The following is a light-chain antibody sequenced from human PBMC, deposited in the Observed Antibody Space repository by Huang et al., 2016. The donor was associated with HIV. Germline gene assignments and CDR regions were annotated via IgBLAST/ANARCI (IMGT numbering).Light chain of an antibody. Sequence: AIRMTQSPSSLSASTGDRVNITCRASQDINNFLAWYQQKPGKAPNLLIYAASIFETGVPSRFSSGGSGTEFNLSSSCLQSEDFATYYCQQYYSYRTFGQGTQVEIK. J-gene: IGKJ1*01. V-gene: IGKV1-8*01. CDR3: QQYYSYRT. CDR1: QDINNF. CDR2: AAS.